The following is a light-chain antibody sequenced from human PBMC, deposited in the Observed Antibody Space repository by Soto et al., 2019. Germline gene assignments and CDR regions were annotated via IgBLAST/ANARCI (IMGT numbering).Light chain of an antibody. Sequence: DIQMTQSPSSLSASVGDGVTITCRASQSISSYLNWYQQKPGKAPKLLIYAASSLQSGVPSRFSGSGSGTDFTLTISSLQREDFATYYCQQSYSMLWTFGQGTKVDNK. J-gene: IGKJ1*01. CDR2: AAS. V-gene: IGKV1-39*01. CDR1: QSISSY. CDR3: QQSYSMLWT.